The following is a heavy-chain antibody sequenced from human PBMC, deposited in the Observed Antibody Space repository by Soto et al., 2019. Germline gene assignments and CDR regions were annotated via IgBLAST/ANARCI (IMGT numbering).Heavy chain of an antibody. CDR1: GFTFSSYG. V-gene: IGHV3-30*18. CDR3: AKDREQLWPYYYYGMDV. J-gene: IGHJ6*02. Sequence: LRLSCAASGFTFSSYGTHWVRQAPGKGLEWVAVISYDGSNKYYADSVKGRFTISRDNSKNTLYLQMNSLRAEDTAVYYCAKDREQLWPYYYYGMDVWGQGTTVTVSS. D-gene: IGHD5-18*01. CDR2: ISYDGSNK.